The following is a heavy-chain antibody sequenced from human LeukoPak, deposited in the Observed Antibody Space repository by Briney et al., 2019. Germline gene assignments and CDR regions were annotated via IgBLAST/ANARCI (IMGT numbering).Heavy chain of an antibody. D-gene: IGHD3-10*01. J-gene: IGHJ3*02. CDR2: INHSGNT. CDR3: AKSNGYGLVDI. Sequence: SETLSLTCAVYGGSFSDYYWSWIRQPPGKGLEWIGEINHSGNTNYNPSLRSRVTISLDTSRNQFSLKLTSVTAADTAVYYCAKSNGYGLVDIRGQGTMVTVSS. V-gene: IGHV4-34*01. CDR1: GGSFSDYY.